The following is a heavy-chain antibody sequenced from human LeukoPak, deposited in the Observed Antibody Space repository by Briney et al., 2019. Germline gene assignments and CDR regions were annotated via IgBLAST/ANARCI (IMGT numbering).Heavy chain of an antibody. Sequence: ASVKVSCKASGYTFSSYYVHWVRQAPGQGLEWIGIIKPGDSVTSYSQKFKGRVTMTRDMSTTTVYMEMTSLRSEDTAVYYCARDKKSEIGGAIAGHYMDVWGKGTTVTVSS. J-gene: IGHJ6*03. D-gene: IGHD3-16*02. CDR3: ARDKKSEIGGAIAGHYMDV. CDR1: GYTFSSYY. CDR2: IKPGDSVT. V-gene: IGHV1-46*01.